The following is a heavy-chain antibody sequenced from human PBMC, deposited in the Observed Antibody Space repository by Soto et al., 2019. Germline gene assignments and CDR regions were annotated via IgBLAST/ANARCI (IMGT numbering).Heavy chain of an antibody. J-gene: IGHJ6*03. Sequence: PGGSLRLSCAASGFTFSSSGMHWVRQAPGKGLEWVALIWYDGSNKYYADSVKGRFTISRDNSKNTLYLQMNSLRAEDTAVYYCARALPFPWNSEAYYYYYMDVWGKGTTVTVSS. CDR2: IWYDGSNK. V-gene: IGHV3-33*01. D-gene: IGHD1-7*01. CDR1: GFTFSSSG. CDR3: ARALPFPWNSEAYYYYYMDV.